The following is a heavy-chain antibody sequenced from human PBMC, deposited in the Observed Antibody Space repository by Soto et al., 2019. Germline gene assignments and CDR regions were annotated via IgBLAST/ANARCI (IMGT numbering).Heavy chain of an antibody. V-gene: IGHV3-30*18. CDR1: GFTFSSYG. J-gene: IGHJ3*02. Sequence: GGSLRLSCAASGFTFSSYGMHWVRQAPGKGLEWVAVISYDGSNKYYADSVKGRFTISRDNSKNTLYLQMNSLRAEDTAVYYCAKDMDYGQDNDAFDIWGQGTMVTVSS. D-gene: IGHD4-17*01. CDR2: ISYDGSNK. CDR3: AKDMDYGQDNDAFDI.